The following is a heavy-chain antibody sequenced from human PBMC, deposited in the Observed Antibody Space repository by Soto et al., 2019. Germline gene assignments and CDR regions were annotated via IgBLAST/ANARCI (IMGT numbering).Heavy chain of an antibody. CDR2: MWHSGST. CDR1: GGSISSGDSS. J-gene: IGHJ3*01. V-gene: IGHV4-30-2*01. D-gene: IGHD3-22*01. Sequence: HLQLQESGAGLVKPSQTLSLTCAVSGGSISSGDSSWTWIRQPPGKGLAWIGYMWHSGSTYYNPSLKSRVTISVDRSKNQFALKLSSVTASDTAVYYCARSLVYYYDSRGGDAVDVWGQGTMVTVSS. CDR3: ARSLVYYYDSRGGDAVDV.